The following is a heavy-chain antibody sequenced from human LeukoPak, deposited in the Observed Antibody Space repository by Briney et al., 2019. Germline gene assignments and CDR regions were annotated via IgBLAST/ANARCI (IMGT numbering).Heavy chain of an antibody. Sequence: GGSLRLSCAASGFTFSSYEMNWVRQAPGKGLEWVSYISSSGSTIYYADSVKGRFTISRDNAKNSLYLQMNSLRAEDMALYYCAKGLGGEVVAAPFDPWGQGTLVTVSS. CDR2: ISSSGSTI. CDR3: AKGLGGEVVAAPFDP. D-gene: IGHD2-15*01. V-gene: IGHV3-48*03. CDR1: GFTFSSYE. J-gene: IGHJ5*02.